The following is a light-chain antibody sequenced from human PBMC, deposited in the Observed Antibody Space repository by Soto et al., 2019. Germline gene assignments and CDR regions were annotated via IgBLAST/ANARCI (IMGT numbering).Light chain of an antibody. J-gene: IGLJ1*01. CDR3: CSYAGSYTFYV. Sequence: QSVLTQPRSVSGSPGQSVTISCTGTSSDVGGYDYVSWYQQHPGKAPKLMIFDVNQRPSGVPDRFSGSKSGNTASLTISGLQAENDADYYCCSYAGSYTFYVFGVGTKLTVL. CDR1: SSDVGGYDY. V-gene: IGLV2-11*01. CDR2: DVN.